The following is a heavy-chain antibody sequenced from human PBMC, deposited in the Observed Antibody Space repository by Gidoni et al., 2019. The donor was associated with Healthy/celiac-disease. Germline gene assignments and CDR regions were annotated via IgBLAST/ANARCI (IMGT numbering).Heavy chain of an antibody. CDR3: ARGELVIGNQYYYYGMDV. J-gene: IGHJ6*02. D-gene: IGHD6-6*01. V-gene: IGHV3-33*01. CDR1: GFTFSSYG. Sequence: QVQLVESGGGVVQPGRSLRLSCAASGFTFSSYGMHWVRQAPGKGLEWVAVIWYDGSNKYYADSVKGRFTISRDNSKNTLYLQMNSLRAEDTAVYYCARGELVIGNQYYYYGMDVWGQGTTVTVSS. CDR2: IWYDGSNK.